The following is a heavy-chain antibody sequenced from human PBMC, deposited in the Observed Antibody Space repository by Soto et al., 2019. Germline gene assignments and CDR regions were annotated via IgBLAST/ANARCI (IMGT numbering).Heavy chain of an antibody. D-gene: IGHD3-3*01. CDR3: ARWYYYFWSGYYWTGFDY. V-gene: IGHV4-59*01. J-gene: IGHJ4*02. Sequence: QVQLQESGPGLVKPSETLSLTCTVSGGSISSYYWSWIRQPPGKGLEWIGYIYYSGSTNYNPSLQSRVTITVDTSKNQFSLKLSFVTAADTAVYYCARWYYYFWSGYYWTGFDYWGQGTLVTVSS. CDR2: IYYSGST. CDR1: GGSISSYY.